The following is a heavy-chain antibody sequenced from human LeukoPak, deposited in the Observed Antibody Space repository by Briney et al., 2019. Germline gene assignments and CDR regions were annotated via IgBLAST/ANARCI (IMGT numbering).Heavy chain of an antibody. CDR1: GFTFSSYW. V-gene: IGHV3-33*06. D-gene: IGHD6-19*01. J-gene: IGHJ4*02. CDR3: AKFPRYGRQWLDLGGP. Sequence: GGSLRLSCAASGFTFSSYWMAWVRQTPGKGLEWVAVIWYDGSNKYYADSVKGRFTISRDNSKNTLYLQMNSLRAEDTAVYYCAKFPRYGRQWLDLGGPWGQGTLVTVSS. CDR2: IWYDGSNK.